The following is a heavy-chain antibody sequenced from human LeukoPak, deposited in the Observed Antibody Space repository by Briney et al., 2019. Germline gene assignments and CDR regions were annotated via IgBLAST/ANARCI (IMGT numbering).Heavy chain of an antibody. V-gene: IGHV3-21*01. CDR3: AKDSLSSSWYEFTFDY. CDR1: GFTFTTYS. CDR2: ISSGSSAI. Sequence: GGSLRLSCEASGFTFTTYSMTWVRQAPGKRLEWVSIISSGSSAIFSADALKGRFTISRDDAKNLLYLDMNSLRAEDTAVYYCAKDSLSSSWYEFTFDYWGQGTLVTVSS. J-gene: IGHJ4*02. D-gene: IGHD6-13*01.